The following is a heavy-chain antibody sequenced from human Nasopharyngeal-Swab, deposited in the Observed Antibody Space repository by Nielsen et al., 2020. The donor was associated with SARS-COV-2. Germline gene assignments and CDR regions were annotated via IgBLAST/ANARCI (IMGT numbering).Heavy chain of an antibody. J-gene: IGHJ4*02. V-gene: IGHV4-4*02. CDR3: ASLYSSGWPRPGY. Sequence: WIRQPPGKGLEWIGEIYHSGSTNYSPSLKSRVTISVDKSKNQFSLKLSSVTAADTAVYYCASLYSSGWPRPGYWGQGTLVTVSS. CDR2: IYHSGST. D-gene: IGHD6-19*01.